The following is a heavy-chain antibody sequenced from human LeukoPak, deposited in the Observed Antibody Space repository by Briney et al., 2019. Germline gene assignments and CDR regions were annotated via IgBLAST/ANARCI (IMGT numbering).Heavy chain of an antibody. D-gene: IGHD3-22*01. CDR1: GFTFSDYW. Sequence: GGSLRLSCAASGFTFSDYWMTWVRQAPGKGPEWVANIKEDGSKKYYVDSVKGRFTISRDNVKNSLYLQMNSLRAEDTAVYYCARGSTYYDSSGQVPIDYWGQGTLVTVSS. CDR3: ARGSTYYDSSGQVPIDY. CDR2: IKEDGSKK. V-gene: IGHV3-7*01. J-gene: IGHJ4*02.